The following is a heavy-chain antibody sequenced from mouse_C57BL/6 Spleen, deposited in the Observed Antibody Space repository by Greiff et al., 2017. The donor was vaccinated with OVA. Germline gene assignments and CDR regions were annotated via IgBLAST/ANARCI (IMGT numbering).Heavy chain of an antibody. J-gene: IGHJ4*01. CDR1: GYAFSSSW. V-gene: IGHV1-82*01. CDR2: IYPGDGDT. Sequence: VMLVESGPELVKPGASVKISCKASGYAFSSSWMNWVKQRPGKGLEWIGRIYPGDGDTNYNGKFKGKATLTADKSSSTAYMQLSSLTSEDSAVYFCARSYGSHYYAMDYWGQGTSVTVSS. CDR3: ARSYGSHYYAMDY. D-gene: IGHD1-1*01.